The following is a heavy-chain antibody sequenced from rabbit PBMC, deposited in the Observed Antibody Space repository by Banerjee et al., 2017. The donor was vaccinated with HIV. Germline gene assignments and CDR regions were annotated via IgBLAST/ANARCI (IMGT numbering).Heavy chain of an antibody. CDR3: ARGYPAIDGCPLHL. CDR2: IYAGDGST. V-gene: IGHV1S45*01. J-gene: IGHJ4*01. CDR1: GFSFSSSYW. Sequence: EESGGDLVKPEGSLTLTCTASGFSFSSSYWICWVRQAPGKGLEWIACIYAGDGSTYYASWVNGRFTISKTSSTTVTLQMTSLTAADTATYFCARGYPAIDGCPLHLWGQGTLVTVS. D-gene: IGHD7-1*01.